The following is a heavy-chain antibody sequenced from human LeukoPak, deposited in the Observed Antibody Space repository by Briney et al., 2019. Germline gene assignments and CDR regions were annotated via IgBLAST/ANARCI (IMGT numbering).Heavy chain of an antibody. V-gene: IGHV3-43D*03. CDR1: GFTFDDYA. J-gene: IGHJ4*02. D-gene: IGHD2/OR15-2a*01. CDR2: ISWDGGST. CDR3: ASSMDIDY. Sequence: PGGSLRLSCAASGFTFDDYAMHWVRQAPGKGLEWVSLISWDGGSTYYADSVKGRFTISRDNSKNTLYLQMNSLRAEDTAVYYCASSMDIDYWGQGTLVTVSS.